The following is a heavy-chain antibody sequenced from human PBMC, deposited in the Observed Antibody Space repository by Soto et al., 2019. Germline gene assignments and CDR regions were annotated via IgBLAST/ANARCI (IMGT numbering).Heavy chain of an antibody. V-gene: IGHV1-69*13. CDR2: IIPVFGTT. D-gene: IGHD2-2*02. J-gene: IGHJ4*02. Sequence: SVKVSCKASGGTFSSHTVSWVRQAPGQGLEWMGGIIPVFGTTNYAQKFQGRVTITADESTSTTYMELSSLRSDDTAVYYCARWAGFCSSPSCYTALDYWGQGTLVTVSS. CDR1: GGTFSSHT. CDR3: ARWAGFCSSPSCYTALDY.